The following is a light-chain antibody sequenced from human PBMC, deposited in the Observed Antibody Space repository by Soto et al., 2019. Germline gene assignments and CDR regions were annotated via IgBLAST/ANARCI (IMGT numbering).Light chain of an antibody. CDR1: QSIRTD. CDR2: SAS. CDR3: QQYNKWPQWT. J-gene: IGKJ1*01. V-gene: IGKV3-15*01. Sequence: VLTQSPAALGVSPGERATLFCRASQSIRTDLAWYQRKPGQAHSLLLFSASPRATGVPARFSGRGCGTEFTLTISSLQSEHLEVYYWQQYNKWPQWTFGQGTKV.